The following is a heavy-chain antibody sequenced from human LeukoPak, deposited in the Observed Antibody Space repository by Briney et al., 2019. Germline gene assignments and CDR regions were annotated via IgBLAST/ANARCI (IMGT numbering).Heavy chain of an antibody. CDR1: GYTFNTYY. Sequence: GASVKLSCKASGYTFNTYYMHWVRQAPGQGLEWMGIINPSGGSTSYAQKFQGRVTMTRDMSTSTDYMELSSLRSDDTAVYYCARENLLWFGETGFDIWGQGTMVTVSS. CDR2: INPSGGST. V-gene: IGHV1-46*02. CDR3: ARENLLWFGETGFDI. D-gene: IGHD3-10*01. J-gene: IGHJ3*02.